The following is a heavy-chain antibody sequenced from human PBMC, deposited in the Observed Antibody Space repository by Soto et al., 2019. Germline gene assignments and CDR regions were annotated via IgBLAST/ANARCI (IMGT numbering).Heavy chain of an antibody. CDR1: GYSFTDYH. J-gene: IGHJ6*02. D-gene: IGHD2-8*01. CDR3: ARGDSTDCSNGVCSFFYNHDMDV. CDR2: INPKSGGT. Sequence: GASVKVSCKASGYSFTDYHIHWVRQAPGQGLEWLGRINPKSGGTSTAQKFQGWVTMTTDTSISAASMELTRLTSDDTAIYYCARGDSTDCSNGVCSFFYNHDMDVWGQGTTVTVSS. V-gene: IGHV1-2*04.